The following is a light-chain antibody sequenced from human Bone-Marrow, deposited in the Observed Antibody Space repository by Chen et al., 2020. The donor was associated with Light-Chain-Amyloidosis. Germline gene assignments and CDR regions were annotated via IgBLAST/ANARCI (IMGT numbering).Light chain of an antibody. J-gene: IGKJ2*01. CDR1: ESLLYRSNNKNY. CDR2: CAS. Sequence: DIVMTQSPDSLAVSLGARATINCKSSESLLYRSNNKNYLGWYQQKPGQSPKLLMYCASTRESGVPDRFSGSGSGTDFTLTISSLQAEDVAVYYCQQYYSTPYTFGQGTKLEIQ. CDR3: QQYYSTPYT. V-gene: IGKV4-1*01.